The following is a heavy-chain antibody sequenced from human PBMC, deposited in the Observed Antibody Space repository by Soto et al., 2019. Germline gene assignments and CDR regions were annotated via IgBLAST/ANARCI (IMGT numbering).Heavy chain of an antibody. CDR3: ARDTPYCSVGSCLFDY. CDR2: IIPIFGTA. CDR1: GGTFSSYA. D-gene: IGHD2-15*01. Sequence: ASVKVSCKASGGTFSSYAISWVRHAPGQGLEWMGGIIPIFGTANYAQKFQGRVTITADKSTTTAYMELSSLRSEDTAVYYCARDTPYCSVGSCLFDYWGQGTLVTVSS. J-gene: IGHJ4*02. V-gene: IGHV1-69*06.